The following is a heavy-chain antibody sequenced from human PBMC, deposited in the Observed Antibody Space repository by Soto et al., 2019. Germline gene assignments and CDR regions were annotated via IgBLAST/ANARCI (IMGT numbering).Heavy chain of an antibody. CDR1: GFTFSIYS. CDR3: VREGRGFGELFYMDV. V-gene: IGHV3-21*01. J-gene: IGHJ6*03. CDR2: ISSSSSYI. Sequence: GGSLRLSCAASGFTFSIYSMNWVRQAPGKGLEWVSSISSSSSYIYYADSVKGRFTISRDNAKNSLYLQMNSLRAEDTAVYYCVREGRGFGELFYMDVWGKGTTVTVSS. D-gene: IGHD3-10*01.